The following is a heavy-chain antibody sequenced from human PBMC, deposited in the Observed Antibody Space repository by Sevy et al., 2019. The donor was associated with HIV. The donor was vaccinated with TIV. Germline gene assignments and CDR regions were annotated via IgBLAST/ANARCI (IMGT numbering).Heavy chain of an antibody. CDR2: ISNDGSHV. D-gene: IGHD3-22*01. V-gene: IGHV3-30*03. Sequence: GGSLRLSCTVSGFTFGNYGIHWVRQAPGKGLEWVTVISNDGSHVHYVDSVKGRFTISRDNSKNTVYLQMNSLIAEDTAVYYCARQNRYFDSSGYYYHDYWGQGTLVTVSS. CDR1: GFTFGNYG. CDR3: ARQNRYFDSSGYYYHDY. J-gene: IGHJ4*02.